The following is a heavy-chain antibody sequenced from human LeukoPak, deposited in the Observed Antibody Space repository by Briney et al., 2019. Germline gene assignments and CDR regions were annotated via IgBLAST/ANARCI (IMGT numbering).Heavy chain of an antibody. CDR3: AKDFPDIVVVPAADYYYYYMDV. CDR1: GFTFSSYS. J-gene: IGHJ6*03. Sequence: GGSLRLSCAASGFTFSSYSMNWVRQAPGKGLEWVSYISSSSSTIYYADSVKGRFTISRDNSKNTLYLQMNSLRAEDTAVYYCAKDFPDIVVVPAADYYYYYMDVWGKGTRSPSP. CDR2: ISSSSSTI. V-gene: IGHV3-48*01. D-gene: IGHD2-2*01.